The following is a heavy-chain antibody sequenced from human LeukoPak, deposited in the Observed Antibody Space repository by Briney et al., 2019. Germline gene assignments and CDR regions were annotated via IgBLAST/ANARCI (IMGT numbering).Heavy chain of an antibody. Sequence: ASVKVSCKASGYTFTSYGISWVRQAPGQGLEWMGWISAYNGNTNYAQKLQGRVTMTTDTSTSTANMELRSLRSDDTAVYYCARAKAGTQAFDIWGQGTMVTVSS. CDR1: GYTFTSYG. CDR3: ARAKAGTQAFDI. J-gene: IGHJ3*02. D-gene: IGHD6-13*01. V-gene: IGHV1-18*01. CDR2: ISAYNGNT.